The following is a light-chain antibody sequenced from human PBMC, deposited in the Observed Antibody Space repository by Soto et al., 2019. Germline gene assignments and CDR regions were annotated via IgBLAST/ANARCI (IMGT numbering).Light chain of an antibody. CDR2: AAY. CDR1: QGVSRY. J-gene: IGKJ4*01. CDR3: QPLNTYPVT. Sequence: IQLTQSPSYLPASVGDGVTIICRASQGVSRYLSWYQQKPGRARILLISAAYTLQSGVTARFSGSGSGTDFTLSITSLQPEDFATYYCQPLNTYPVTVGGGTKVEIK. V-gene: IGKV1-9*01.